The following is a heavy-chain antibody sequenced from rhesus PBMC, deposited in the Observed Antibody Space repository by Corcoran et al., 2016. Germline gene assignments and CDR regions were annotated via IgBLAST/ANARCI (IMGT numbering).Heavy chain of an antibody. CDR1: GGSISGYY. D-gene: IGHD1-1-1*01. Sequence: QVQLQESGPGVVKPSETLSLTCAVSGGSISGYYLWSWIRQPPGKGLEWIGYIYDGSGSTSSNPSLKSRVIISIEPSKNQFSLKLSSVTAADTAVYYCARVIAGTIYPDYWGQGVLVTVSS. CDR2: IYDGSGST. J-gene: IGHJ4*01. V-gene: IGHV4-165*01. CDR3: ARVIAGTIYPDY.